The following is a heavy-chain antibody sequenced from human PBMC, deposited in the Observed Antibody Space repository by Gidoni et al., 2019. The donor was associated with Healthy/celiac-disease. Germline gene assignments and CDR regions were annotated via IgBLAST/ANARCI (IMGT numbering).Heavy chain of an antibody. J-gene: IGHJ6*02. CDR1: GFTFRSYW. CDR3: ARDLSGYDYSYYYGMDV. CDR2: IKQDEREK. V-gene: IGHV3-7*05. D-gene: IGHD5-12*01. Sequence: EVQLVESGGGLVHPGGSLRLSCAASGFTFRSYWMSWVRQAPGKGLEWVANIKQDEREKYYVDSVKGRFTISRDNAKNSLYLQMNSLRAEDTAVYYCARDLSGYDYSYYYGMDVWGQGTTVTVSS.